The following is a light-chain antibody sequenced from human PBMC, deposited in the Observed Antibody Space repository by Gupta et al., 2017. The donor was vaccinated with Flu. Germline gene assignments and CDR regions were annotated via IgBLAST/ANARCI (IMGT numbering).Light chain of an antibody. CDR3: MQALQTLPT. CDR1: QSLLHSNGYMY. V-gene: IGKV2-28*01. Sequence: DIVMTQSPLFLPVTPGEPASISCMSSQSLLHSNGYMYLDWYLQKPGQSPQLLIYLGSNRASGVPDRFSGSGSGTDFTLKISRVEAEDVGVYYCMQALQTLPTFGQGTKVEIK. CDR2: LGS. J-gene: IGKJ1*01.